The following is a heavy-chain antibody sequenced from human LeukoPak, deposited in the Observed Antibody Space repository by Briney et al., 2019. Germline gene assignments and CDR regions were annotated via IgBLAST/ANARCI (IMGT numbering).Heavy chain of an antibody. V-gene: IGHV4-4*07. CDR2: IYTSGST. Sequence: PSETLSLTCTVSGGSISSYYWSWIRQPAGKGLEWIGRIYTSGSTNYNPSLKSRVTMSVDTSKNQFSLKLSSVTAADTAVYYCARGIAALVWGAFDIWGQGTMVTVSS. CDR3: ARGIAALVWGAFDI. J-gene: IGHJ3*02. D-gene: IGHD6-13*01. CDR1: GGSISSYY.